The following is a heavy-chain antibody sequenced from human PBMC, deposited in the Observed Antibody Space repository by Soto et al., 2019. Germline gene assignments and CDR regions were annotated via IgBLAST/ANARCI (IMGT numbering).Heavy chain of an antibody. J-gene: IGHJ4*02. V-gene: IGHV3-7*03. D-gene: IGHD1-26*01. CDR3: ASPRSSVGAPAGFIEF. Sequence: EVQLVESGGGLVQPGGSLRLSCAASGFIFTNYWINWVRQAPGKGLEWVANINPAGSDRRYVDSVKGRFTISRDNAKNSVYLQMNSLRDDDTAFYYCASPRSSVGAPAGFIEFWGQGSLVTVSS. CDR1: GFIFTNYW. CDR2: INPAGSDR.